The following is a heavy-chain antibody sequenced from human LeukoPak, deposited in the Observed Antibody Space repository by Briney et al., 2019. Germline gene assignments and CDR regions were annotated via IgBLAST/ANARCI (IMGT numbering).Heavy chain of an antibody. J-gene: IGHJ4*02. CDR2: ISSSSSTI. D-gene: IGHD6-6*01. CDR1: GFTFSSYS. CDR3: ARDHPGAARAY. V-gene: IGHV3-48*01. Sequence: QAGGSLRLSCAASGFTFSSYSMNWVRQAPGKGLEWVSYISSSSSTIYYADSVKGRFTISRDNAKNSLYLQMNSLRAEDTAVYYCARDHPGAARAYWGQGTLVTVFS.